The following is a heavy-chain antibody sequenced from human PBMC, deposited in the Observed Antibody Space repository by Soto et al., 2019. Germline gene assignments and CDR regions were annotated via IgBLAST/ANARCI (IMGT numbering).Heavy chain of an antibody. CDR1: GGSISSGGYS. D-gene: IGHD5-12*01. CDR2: IYHSGST. J-gene: IGHJ4*02. V-gene: IGHV4-30-2*01. CDR3: AAGGGLPRYY. Sequence: QLQLQESGSGLVKPSQTLSLTCAVSGGSISSGGYSWSWIRQPPGKGLEWIGYIYHSGSTYYNPSLNIRVTISVDRCKNQFSLKLSSVTAADTAVYYCAAGGGLPRYYWGQGTLVTVSS.